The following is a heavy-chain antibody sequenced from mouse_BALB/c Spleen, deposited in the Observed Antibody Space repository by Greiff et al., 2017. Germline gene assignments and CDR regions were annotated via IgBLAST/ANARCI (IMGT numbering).Heavy chain of an antibody. CDR3: ARGDGYYVDY. CDR2: IDPSDSYT. CDR1: GYTFTSYW. Sequence: VQLQQSGAELVKPGASVKLSCKASGYTFTSYWMHWVKQRPGQGLEWIGEIDPSDSYTNYNQKFKGKATLTVDKSSSTAYMQLSSLTSEDSAVYYCARGDGYYVDYWGQGTTLTVSS. J-gene: IGHJ2*01. V-gene: IGHV1-69*02. D-gene: IGHD2-3*01.